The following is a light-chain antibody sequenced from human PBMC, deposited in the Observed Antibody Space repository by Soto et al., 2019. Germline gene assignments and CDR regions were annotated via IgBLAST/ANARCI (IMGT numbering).Light chain of an antibody. V-gene: IGKV3D-11*01. CDR3: LQRASWRS. Sequence: MLTQSPATLSLSPGDRAILSCRASQDVSISLGWYQQKPGQAPRLLIYDACNRATGIPDRFSGSGSGTDFTLTISSLEPEDFAVYYCLQRASWRSFGQGTKLEIK. CDR2: DAC. J-gene: IGKJ2*01. CDR1: QDVSIS.